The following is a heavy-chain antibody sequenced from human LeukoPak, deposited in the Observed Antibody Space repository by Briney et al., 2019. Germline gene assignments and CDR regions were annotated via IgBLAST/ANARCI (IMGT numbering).Heavy chain of an antibody. CDR1: GYSISTGYY. Sequence: PSETLSLTCAVSGYSISTGYYWGWIRQPPGKGLEWIGSIYHSGRTYYNPSLKSRVTISVDTSENQFSLKLNSVAAADTAMYYCARSGTTGTYNWFDPWGQGTLASVSS. D-gene: IGHD1-1*01. CDR3: ARSGTTGTYNWFDP. V-gene: IGHV4-38-2*01. J-gene: IGHJ5*02. CDR2: IYHSGRT.